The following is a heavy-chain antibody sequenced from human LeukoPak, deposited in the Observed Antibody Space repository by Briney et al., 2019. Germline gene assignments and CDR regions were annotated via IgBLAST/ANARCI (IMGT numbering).Heavy chain of an antibody. Sequence: ASVKVSCKASGYTFTSYGISWVRQAPGQGLEWMGWISAYNGNTNYAQKLQGRVTMTTDTSTSTAYMELRSLRSDDTGVYYCARDPSVVAATPVDYWGQGTLVTVSS. V-gene: IGHV1-18*01. CDR1: GYTFTSYG. J-gene: IGHJ4*02. CDR2: ISAYNGNT. CDR3: ARDPSVVAATPVDY. D-gene: IGHD2-15*01.